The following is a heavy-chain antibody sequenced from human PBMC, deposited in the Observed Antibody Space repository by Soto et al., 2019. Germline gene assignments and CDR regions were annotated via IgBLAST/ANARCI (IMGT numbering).Heavy chain of an antibody. CDR2: IYYNGRT. CDR1: GGSISMGGYY. J-gene: IGHJ5*02. V-gene: IGHV4-31*01. D-gene: IGHD1-26*01. Sequence: QVQLRESGPGLVRPSQTLSLTCSVSGGSISMGGYYWTWIRQHPGKGLEWIGYIYYNGRTNYDPXXXXXXXXXXXXXXXXXXXXXXXXXXXXXXXXXXXXXXXXGRARDWFDRWGQGTLVTVSS. CDR3: XXXXXXGRARDWFDR.